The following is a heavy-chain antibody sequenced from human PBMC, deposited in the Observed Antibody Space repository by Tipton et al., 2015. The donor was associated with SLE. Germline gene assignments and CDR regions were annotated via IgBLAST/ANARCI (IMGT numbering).Heavy chain of an antibody. D-gene: IGHD1-26*01. J-gene: IGHJ5*01. CDR1: DDSMTSSSYY. V-gene: IGHV4-39*07. Sequence: TLSLTCSVSDDSMTSSSYYWGWIRQPPGKGLEWIGSMFYSGNTYYNASLKSRVSISVDVSRNQFSLTLNSVTAADTATYSCARETGTYYSTWFDSWGQGTLVTVSS. CDR2: MFYSGNT. CDR3: ARETGTYYSTWFDS.